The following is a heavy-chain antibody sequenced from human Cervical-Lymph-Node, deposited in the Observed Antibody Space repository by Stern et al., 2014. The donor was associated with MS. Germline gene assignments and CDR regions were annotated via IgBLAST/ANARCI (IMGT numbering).Heavy chain of an antibody. CDR1: GYTFTHYY. D-gene: IGHD1-1*01. CDR3: ARVLSLATSDS. Sequence: VQLEESGAEIRKPGASVKISCEASGYTFTHYYINWVRQAPGQGLEWVALCNPSGGKTTYDQRFQGRVTVTGDTSTSTVYMELTGLRSEDTAVYYCARVLSLATSDSWGQGTLVIVSS. J-gene: IGHJ4*02. CDR2: CNPSGGKT. V-gene: IGHV1-46*01.